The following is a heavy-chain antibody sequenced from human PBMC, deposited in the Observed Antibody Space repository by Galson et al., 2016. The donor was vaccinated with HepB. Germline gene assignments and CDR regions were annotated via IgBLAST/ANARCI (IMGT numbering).Heavy chain of an antibody. CDR2: VYRGKT. V-gene: IGHV4-39*01. CDR3: ARAGLLTKASFDC. D-gene: IGHD4-11*01. CDR1: DGSIRSSSFS. J-gene: IGHJ4*02. Sequence: ETLSLTCTVSDGSIRSSSFSWGWIRQPPGKGLEWIGTVYRGKTYYTPSLEGRVTISASMPTDLLSLKLTSLTAADTAVYYCARAGLLTKASFDCWGQGTLVAVSS.